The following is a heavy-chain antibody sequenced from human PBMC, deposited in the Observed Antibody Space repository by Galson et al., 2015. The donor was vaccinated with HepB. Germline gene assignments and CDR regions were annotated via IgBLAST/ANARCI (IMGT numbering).Heavy chain of an antibody. CDR3: ARGAKNYDFWSGYYPTFDY. Sequence: LSLTCAVSGGSFSGYYWSWIRQPPGKGLEWIGEINHSGSTNYNPSLKSRVTISVDTSKNQFSLKLSSVTAADTAVYYCARGAKNYDFWSGYYPTFDYWGQGTLVTVSS. D-gene: IGHD3-3*01. CDR2: INHSGST. CDR1: GGSFSGYY. J-gene: IGHJ4*02. V-gene: IGHV4-34*01.